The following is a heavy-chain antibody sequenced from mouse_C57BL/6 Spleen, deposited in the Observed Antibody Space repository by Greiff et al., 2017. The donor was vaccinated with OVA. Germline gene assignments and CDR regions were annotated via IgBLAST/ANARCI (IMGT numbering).Heavy chain of an antibody. V-gene: IGHV5-6*01. CDR1: GFTFSSYG. CDR2: ISSGGSYT. CDR3: ARQGSNYYFDY. J-gene: IGHJ2*01. Sequence: EVQRVESGGDLVKPGGSLKLSCAASGFTFSSYGMSWVRQTPDKRLEWVATISSGGSYTYYPDSVKGRFTISRDNAKNALYLQMSSLKSEDTAMYYCARQGSNYYFDYWGQGTTLTVSS. D-gene: IGHD2-5*01.